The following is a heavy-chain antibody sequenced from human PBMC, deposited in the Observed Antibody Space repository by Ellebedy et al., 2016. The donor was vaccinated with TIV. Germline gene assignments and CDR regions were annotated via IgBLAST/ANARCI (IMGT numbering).Heavy chain of an antibody. J-gene: IGHJ4*02. CDR2: ISGGGTTI. D-gene: IGHD3-10*01. V-gene: IGHV3-11*01. CDR3: ARDPLWFGESRFDS. Sequence: PGGSLRLSCAASGFTFSDYYMSWIRQAPGKGLQWVSYISGGGTTIYYADSVKGRFTISRDNAKNSLYLQMNSLRAEDTAVYYCARDPLWFGESRFDSWGQGTLVTVSS. CDR1: GFTFSDYY.